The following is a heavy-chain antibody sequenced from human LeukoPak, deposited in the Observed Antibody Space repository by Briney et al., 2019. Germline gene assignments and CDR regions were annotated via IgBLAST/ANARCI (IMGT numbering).Heavy chain of an antibody. CDR3: ARGGIVVVVAATWRWFDP. J-gene: IGHJ5*02. CDR1: GGSFSGYY. D-gene: IGHD2-15*01. Sequence: PSETLSLTCAVYGGSFSGYYWSWIRQPPGKGLEWIGEINHSGSTNYNPPLKSRVTISVDTSKNQFSLKLSSVTAADTAVYYCARGGIVVVVAATWRWFDPWGQGTLVTVSS. V-gene: IGHV4-34*01. CDR2: INHSGST.